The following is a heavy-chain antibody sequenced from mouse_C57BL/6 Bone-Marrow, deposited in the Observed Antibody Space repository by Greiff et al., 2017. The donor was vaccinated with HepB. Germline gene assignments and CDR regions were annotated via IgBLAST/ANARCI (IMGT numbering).Heavy chain of an antibody. D-gene: IGHD1-1*01. Sequence: VQLQQSGPELVKPGASVKISCKASGYTFTDYYMNWVKQSHGKSLEWIGDINPNNGGTSYNQKFKGKATLTVDKSSSTAYMELRSLTSEDSAVYYCARKGPYYYGSSYDAMDYWGQGTSVTVSS. J-gene: IGHJ4*01. CDR3: ARKGPYYYGSSYDAMDY. V-gene: IGHV1-26*01. CDR2: INPNNGGT. CDR1: GYTFTDYY.